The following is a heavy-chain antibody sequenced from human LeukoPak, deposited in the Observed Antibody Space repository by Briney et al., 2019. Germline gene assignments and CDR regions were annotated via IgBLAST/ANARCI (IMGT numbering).Heavy chain of an antibody. D-gene: IGHD2-21*01. CDR3: ARQVVIALNRFDP. Sequence: SETLSLTCTVSGGSISSGSYYWRWIRQPAGKGLEWIGRIYTSGSTNYNPSLKSRVTISVDTSKNQFSLKLSSVTAADTAVYYCARQVVIALNRFDPWGQGTLVTVSS. CDR2: IYTSGST. J-gene: IGHJ5*02. CDR1: GGSISSGSYY. V-gene: IGHV4-61*02.